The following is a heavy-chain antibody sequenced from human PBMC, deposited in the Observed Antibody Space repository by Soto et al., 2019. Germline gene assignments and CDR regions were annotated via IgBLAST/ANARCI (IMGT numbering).Heavy chain of an antibody. V-gene: IGHV2-5*01. D-gene: IGHD2-21*02. Sequence: QITLKESGPTLVKPTQTLTLTCTFSGFSLSTSGVGVGWIRQPPGKALEWLALIYWNDDKRYSPSLKSRLTITEDTYKKQVVLTMTNMDPVDTATYYCAHRRFVVVTAKGRDWYFDLWGRGTLVTVSS. J-gene: IGHJ2*01. CDR2: IYWNDDK. CDR1: GFSLSTSGVG. CDR3: AHRRFVVVTAKGRDWYFDL.